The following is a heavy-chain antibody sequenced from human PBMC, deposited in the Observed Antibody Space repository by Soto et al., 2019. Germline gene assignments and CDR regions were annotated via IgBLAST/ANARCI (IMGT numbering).Heavy chain of an antibody. CDR1: GFTFSSYA. V-gene: IGHV3-23*01. Sequence: GGSLRLSCVASGFTFSSYAMSWVRQAPGKGLEWVSAISGSGGSTHYADSVKGRFTISRDNSKNTLYLQMNSLRAEDTAVYYCAKDMGDGYNIYYYYGMDVWGQGTMVTV. J-gene: IGHJ6*02. CDR2: ISGSGGST. CDR3: AKDMGDGYNIYYYYGMDV. D-gene: IGHD5-12*01.